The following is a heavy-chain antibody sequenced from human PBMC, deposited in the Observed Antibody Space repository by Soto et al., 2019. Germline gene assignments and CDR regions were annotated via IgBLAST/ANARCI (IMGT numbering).Heavy chain of an antibody. CDR1: GGTFSSYA. CDR2: IIPISGTA. CDR3: ARSQGSSTSLEIYYYYYYGMDV. V-gene: IGHV1-69*01. Sequence: QVQLVQSGAEVKKPGSSVKVSCKASGGTFSSYAISWVRQAPGQGLEWMGGIIPISGTANYEQKFQGRVTITADESTSTASMGLSSLRSEDTAVYYCARSQGSSTSLEIYYYYYYGMDVWGQGTTVTVSS. J-gene: IGHJ6*02. D-gene: IGHD2-2*01.